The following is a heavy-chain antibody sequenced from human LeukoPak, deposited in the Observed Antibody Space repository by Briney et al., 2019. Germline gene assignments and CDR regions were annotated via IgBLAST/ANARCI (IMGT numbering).Heavy chain of an antibody. CDR3: AREVYSSSWGYDY. Sequence: GGSLRLSRAASGFTFSSYNMNWVRQAPGKGLEYVSSISSSSSYIYYADSLKGRFTISRDNAKNSLFLQMNSLRAEDTAVYYCAREVYSSSWGYDYWGQGALVTVSS. J-gene: IGHJ4*02. CDR1: GFTFSSYN. CDR2: ISSSSSYI. D-gene: IGHD6-13*01. V-gene: IGHV3-21*01.